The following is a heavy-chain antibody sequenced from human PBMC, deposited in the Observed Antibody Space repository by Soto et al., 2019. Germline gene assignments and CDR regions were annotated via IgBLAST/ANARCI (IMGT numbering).Heavy chain of an antibody. D-gene: IGHD3-10*01. CDR2: ISSSSSYI. V-gene: IGHV3-21*01. Sequence: EVQLVESGGGLVKPGGSLRLSCAASGFTFSSYSMNWVRQAPGKGLEWVSSISSSSSYIYYADSVKGRFTISRDNAKNSLYVQMNSLRAEDTAVYYCARDWMVRRVIGRFDPWGQGTLVTVSS. CDR3: ARDWMVRRVIGRFDP. CDR1: GFTFSSYS. J-gene: IGHJ5*02.